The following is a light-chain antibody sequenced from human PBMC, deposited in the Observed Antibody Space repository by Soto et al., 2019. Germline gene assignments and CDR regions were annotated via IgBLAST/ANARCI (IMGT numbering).Light chain of an antibody. CDR3: QQYNNWPRAT. CDR1: QSVSSS. J-gene: IGKJ4*01. Sequence: EIVMTQSPATLSVSPGERATLSCRASQSVSSSSLAWYQQKRGQAPRLLIHDASSRATGFPARFSGSGSGTEFNLTISSLQSEDFGVYYCQQYNNWPRATFGGGTKVDIK. V-gene: IGKV3-15*01. CDR2: DAS.